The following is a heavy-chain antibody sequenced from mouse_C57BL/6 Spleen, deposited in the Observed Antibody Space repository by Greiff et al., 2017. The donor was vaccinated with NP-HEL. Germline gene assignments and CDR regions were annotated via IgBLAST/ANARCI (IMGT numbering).Heavy chain of an antibody. Sequence: EVQLVESGGGLVQPGGSLSLSCAASGFTFTDYYMSWVRQPPGKALEWLGFIRNKANGYTTEYSASVKGWFTISRDNSQSILYLQMNALRAEDSATYYCARSYSNWAMDYWGQGTSVTVSS. V-gene: IGHV7-3*01. CDR3: ARSYSNWAMDY. CDR2: IRNKANGYTT. CDR1: GFTFTDYY. D-gene: IGHD2-5*01. J-gene: IGHJ4*01.